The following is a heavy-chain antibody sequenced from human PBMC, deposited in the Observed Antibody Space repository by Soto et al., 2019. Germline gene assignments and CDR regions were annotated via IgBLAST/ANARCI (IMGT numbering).Heavy chain of an antibody. J-gene: IGHJ4*02. CDR3: ARDLWSHGSGSYTVDH. V-gene: IGHV1-18*01. CDR2: VSTWVNTYKDNT. CDR1: GYTFNNYG. D-gene: IGHD3-10*01. Sequence: QVRLVQSGPEVKTPGASVKVSCKASGYTFNNYGVTWMRQAPGQGLEWMGWVSTWVNTYKDNTKYSQKFQGRLTMTTDTSTSTAYLELRSLRSDDTAVYYCARDLWSHGSGSYTVDHWGQGTLITVSS.